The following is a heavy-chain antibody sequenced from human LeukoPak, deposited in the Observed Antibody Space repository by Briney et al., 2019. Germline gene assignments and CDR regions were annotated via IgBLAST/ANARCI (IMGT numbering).Heavy chain of an antibody. CDR2: ISTSGETT. CDR1: GFGYSTFA. Sequence: GGSLRLSCAASGFGYSTFAMAWVRQAPGKGLEWVSTISTSGETTYYADSVKGRFTISRDNSKNTLYLQMNSLRAEDTAVYYCAKEWLVLFWGQGTLVTVSS. D-gene: IGHD6-19*01. CDR3: AKEWLVLF. V-gene: IGHV3-23*01. J-gene: IGHJ4*02.